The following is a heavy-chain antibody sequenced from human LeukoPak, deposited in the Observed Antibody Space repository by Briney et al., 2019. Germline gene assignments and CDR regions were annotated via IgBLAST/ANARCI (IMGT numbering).Heavy chain of an antibody. V-gene: IGHV4-59*01. CDR1: GGSISSYY. J-gene: IGHJ4*02. Sequence: SETLSLTCTVSGGSISSYYWSWIRQPPGKGLESIGYTYNSVTTNYNPSLKSRVTISLDTSKNQFSLKLTSVTAADTAVYYCARKTPMAEAYYFDYWGQGTLVTVSS. CDR3: ARKTPMAEAYYFDY. D-gene: IGHD5-18*01. CDR2: TYNSVTT.